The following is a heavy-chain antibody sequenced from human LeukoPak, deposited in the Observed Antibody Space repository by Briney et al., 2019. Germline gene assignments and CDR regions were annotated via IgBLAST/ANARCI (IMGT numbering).Heavy chain of an antibody. Sequence: SETLSLTCTVSGGSISSGDYYWRWIRQPPGKGLEWIGYIYYSGSTYYNPSLKSRVTISVDTSKNQFSLKLSSVTAADTAVYYCARSTGDPVGFDYWGQGTLVTVSS. CDR2: IYYSGST. CDR1: GGSISSGDYY. CDR3: ARSTGDPVGFDY. D-gene: IGHD4-17*01. J-gene: IGHJ4*02. V-gene: IGHV4-30-4*01.